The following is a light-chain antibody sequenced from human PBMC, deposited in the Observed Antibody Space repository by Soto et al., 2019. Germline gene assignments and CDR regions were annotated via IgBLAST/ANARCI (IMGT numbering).Light chain of an antibody. CDR1: SSDVGGYNY. Sequence: QCVLTQPASVSGSPGQSITISCTGTSSDVGGYNYVSWYQQHPGKAPKLMIYDVSNRPSGVSNRFSGSKSGNTASLTISGLQAEDEADYYCSSYTSSITYVFGTGTKLTVL. CDR2: DVS. V-gene: IGLV2-14*01. CDR3: SSYTSSITYV. J-gene: IGLJ1*01.